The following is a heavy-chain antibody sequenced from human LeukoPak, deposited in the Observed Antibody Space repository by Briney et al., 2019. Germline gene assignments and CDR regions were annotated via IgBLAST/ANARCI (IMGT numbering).Heavy chain of an antibody. CDR3: AKDLLRDFDY. J-gene: IGHJ4*02. Sequence: SGGSLRLSCAASGFTFSSYGMSWVRQAPGKGLEWVSAISGSGGSTYYADSVKGRFTISRDNSKNTLYLQMNSLGAEDTAVYYCAKDLLRDFDYWGQGTLVTVSS. CDR1: GFTFSSYG. V-gene: IGHV3-23*01. CDR2: ISGSGGST.